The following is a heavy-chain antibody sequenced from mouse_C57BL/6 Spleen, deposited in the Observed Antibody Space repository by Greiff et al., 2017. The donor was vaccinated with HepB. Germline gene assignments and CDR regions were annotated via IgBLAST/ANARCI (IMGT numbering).Heavy chain of an antibody. V-gene: IGHV1-82*01. Sequence: QVQLQQSGPELVKPGASVKISCKASGYAFSSSWMNWVKQRPGKGLEWIGRIYPGDGDTNYNGKFKGKATLTADKSSSTAYMQLSSLTSADSAVYFCASPDSSGPYYFDYWGQGTTLTVSS. CDR2: IYPGDGDT. D-gene: IGHD3-2*02. CDR3: ASPDSSGPYYFDY. J-gene: IGHJ2*01. CDR1: GYAFSSSW.